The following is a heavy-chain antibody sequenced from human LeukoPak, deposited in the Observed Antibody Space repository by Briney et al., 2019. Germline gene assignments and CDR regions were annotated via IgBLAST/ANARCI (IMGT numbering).Heavy chain of an antibody. D-gene: IGHD2-2*01. CDR3: ARERGGPCTTTSCYGFQL. CDR2: ISGSGGST. J-gene: IGHJ1*01. CDR1: GFTFSSYA. V-gene: IGHV3-23*01. Sequence: GGSLRLSCAASGFTFSSYAMSWVRQAPGKGLEWVSAISGSGGSTYYADSVKGRFTISRDNAKNSLFLHMSSLTGEDTAIYYCARERGGPCTTTSCYGFQLWGQGTLVTVSS.